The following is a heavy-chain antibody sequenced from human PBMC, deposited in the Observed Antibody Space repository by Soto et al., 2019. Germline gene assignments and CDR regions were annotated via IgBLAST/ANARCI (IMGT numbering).Heavy chain of an antibody. CDR2: IYPGDSDT. Sequence: GESLKISCKGSGYSFTSYWIGWVRQMPGKGLEWMGIIYPGDSDTRYSPSFQGQVTISADKSISTAYLQWSSLKASDTAMYYCASSITIFGVVIPGDAFDIWGQGTMVTVSS. J-gene: IGHJ3*02. CDR3: ASSITIFGVVIPGDAFDI. CDR1: GYSFTSYW. D-gene: IGHD3-3*01. V-gene: IGHV5-51*01.